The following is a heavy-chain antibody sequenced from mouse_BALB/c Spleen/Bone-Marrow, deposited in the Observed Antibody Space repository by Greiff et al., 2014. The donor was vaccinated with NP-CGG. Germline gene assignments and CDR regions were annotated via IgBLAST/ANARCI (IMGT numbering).Heavy chain of an antibody. CDR1: GFSLTGYS. V-gene: IGHV2-6-7*01. J-gene: IGHJ3*01. CDR3: ARSDGYYEGFAY. D-gene: IGHD2-3*01. Sequence: QVQLKESGPGLVAPSQSLPITCTVSGFSLTGYSVNWVRQPPGKGLEWLGMIWGDGSTDYNSALKSRLSISKDNSKSQVFLKMNSLQTDDTARYYCARSDGYYEGFAYWGQGTLVTVSA. CDR2: IWGDGST.